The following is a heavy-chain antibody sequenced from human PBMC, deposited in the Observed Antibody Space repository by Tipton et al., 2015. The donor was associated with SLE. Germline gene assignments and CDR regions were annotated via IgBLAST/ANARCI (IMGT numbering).Heavy chain of an antibody. J-gene: IGHJ4*02. CDR2: IWYDGSNK. Sequence: SLRLSCAASGFTFSSYGMHWVRQAPGKGLEWVAVIWYDGSNKYYADSVKGRFTISRDNSKNTLYLQMNSLKTEDTAVYYCTFRRLDYFDYWGQGTLVTVSS. V-gene: IGHV3-33*01. CDR3: TFRRLDYFDY. CDR1: GFTFSSYG. D-gene: IGHD2/OR15-2a*01.